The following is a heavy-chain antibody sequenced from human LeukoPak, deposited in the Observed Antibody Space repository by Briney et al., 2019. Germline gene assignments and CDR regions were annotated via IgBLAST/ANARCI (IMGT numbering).Heavy chain of an antibody. CDR2: ISSSSSYI. Sequence: NPGGSLRLSCAASGFTFSSYSMNWVRQAPGKGLEWVSSISSSSSYIYYADSVKGRFTISRDNAKNSLYLQMNSLRAEDTAVYYCARDRSIAASSIDYWGQGTLVTVSS. D-gene: IGHD6-25*01. CDR3: ARDRSIAASSIDY. V-gene: IGHV3-21*01. J-gene: IGHJ4*02. CDR1: GFTFSSYS.